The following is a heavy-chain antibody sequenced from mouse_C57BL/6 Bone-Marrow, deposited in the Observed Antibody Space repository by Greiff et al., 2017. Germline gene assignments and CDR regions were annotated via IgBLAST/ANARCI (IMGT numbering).Heavy chain of an antibody. CDR2: IHPNSGST. V-gene: IGHV1-64*01. J-gene: IGHJ1*03. Sequence: QVQLQQPGAELVKPGASVKLSCKASGYTFTSYWMHWVKQRPGQGLEWIGMIHPNSGSTNYNEKFKSKATLTVDKSSSTAYMQLSSLTSEDSAVYYCATHHYYGSSYWYFDVWGTGTTVTVSS. CDR3: ATHHYYGSSYWYFDV. CDR1: GYTFTSYW. D-gene: IGHD1-1*01.